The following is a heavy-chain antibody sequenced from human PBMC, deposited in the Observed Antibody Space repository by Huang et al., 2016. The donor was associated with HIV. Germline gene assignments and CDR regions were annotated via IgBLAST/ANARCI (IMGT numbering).Heavy chain of an antibody. Sequence: ELQLVESGGGLVQPGRSLRLSCTASGFRFDDYALSWFGQAEGKGVEWVGFIRSKAYGGTTEYAASVKGNFTISRDDSKTIAYLQMNSLKTEDTAVYYCSRGLTKPLFAFDIWGQGTVVTVSS. CDR2: IRSKAYGGTT. J-gene: IGHJ3*02. V-gene: IGHV3-49*03. CDR1: GFRFDDYA. CDR3: SRGLTKPLFAFDI. D-gene: IGHD3-9*01.